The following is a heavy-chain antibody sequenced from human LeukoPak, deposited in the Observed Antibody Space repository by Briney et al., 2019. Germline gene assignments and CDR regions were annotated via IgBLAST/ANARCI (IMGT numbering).Heavy chain of an antibody. V-gene: IGHV3-53*01. Sequence: GGSLRLSCAASGFTVSSNYMSWVRQAPGKGLEWVSVIYSGGSTYCADSVKGRFTISRDNSKNTLYLQMNSLRAEDTAVYYCARNGYYYDSSGYYGYYMDVWGKGTTVTVSS. CDR2: IYSGGST. CDR3: ARNGYYYDSSGYYGYYMDV. D-gene: IGHD3-22*01. CDR1: GFTVSSNY. J-gene: IGHJ6*03.